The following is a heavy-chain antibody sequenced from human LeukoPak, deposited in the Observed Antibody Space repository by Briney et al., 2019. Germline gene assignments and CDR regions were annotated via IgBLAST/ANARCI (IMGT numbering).Heavy chain of an antibody. CDR1: GYTFTSYG. Sequence: ASVKVSCKASGYTFTSYGISWVRQAPGQGLEWMGWISAYNGNTNYAQKLQGRVTMTTDTSTSTAYMELRSLRSDDTAVYYCARDPSTYDFWSGYYDYWGQGTLVTVSS. J-gene: IGHJ4*02. V-gene: IGHV1-18*01. D-gene: IGHD3-3*01. CDR2: ISAYNGNT. CDR3: ARDPSTYDFWSGYYDY.